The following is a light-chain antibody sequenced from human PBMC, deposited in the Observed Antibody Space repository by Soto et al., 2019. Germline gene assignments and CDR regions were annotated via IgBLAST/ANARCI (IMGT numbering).Light chain of an antibody. Sequence: QSVLTQPASVSGSPGQSITISCTGTSSYVGGYNYVSWYQQHPGKAPKLMIYDVSNRPSGLSNRFSGSKSGNTASLTISGLQAEDEADYFCSSYTSSSTYVFGTGAKVTVL. CDR3: SSYTSSSTYV. CDR1: SSYVGGYNY. CDR2: DVS. J-gene: IGLJ1*01. V-gene: IGLV2-14*01.